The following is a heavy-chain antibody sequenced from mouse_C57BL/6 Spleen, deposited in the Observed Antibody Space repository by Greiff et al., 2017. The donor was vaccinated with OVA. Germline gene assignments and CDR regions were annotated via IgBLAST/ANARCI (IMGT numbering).Heavy chain of an antibody. D-gene: IGHD3-2*02. V-gene: IGHV1-64*01. CDR2: IHPNSGST. CDR3: ARRGRSSDAMDY. Sequence: QVQLQQPGAELVKPGASVKLSCKASGYTFTSYWMHWVKQRPGQGLEWIGMIHPNSGSTNYNEKFKSKATLPVDKSSSTAYMQLSSLTSEDSAVYYCARRGRSSDAMDYWGQGTSVTVSS. J-gene: IGHJ4*01. CDR1: GYTFTSYW.